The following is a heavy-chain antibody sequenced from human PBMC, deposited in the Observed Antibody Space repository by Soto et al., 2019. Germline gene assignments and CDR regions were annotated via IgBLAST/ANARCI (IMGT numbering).Heavy chain of an antibody. CDR2: MNPNSGNT. Sequence: ASVKVSCKASGYTFTSYDINWVRQATGQGLEWMGWMNPNSGNTGYAQKFQGRVTMTRNTSISTAYMELSSLRSEDTAVYYCARFYGAPTNRYYYYMDVWGKGTTVTVSS. V-gene: IGHV1-8*01. D-gene: IGHD4-17*01. J-gene: IGHJ6*03. CDR3: ARFYGAPTNRYYYYMDV. CDR1: GYTFTSYD.